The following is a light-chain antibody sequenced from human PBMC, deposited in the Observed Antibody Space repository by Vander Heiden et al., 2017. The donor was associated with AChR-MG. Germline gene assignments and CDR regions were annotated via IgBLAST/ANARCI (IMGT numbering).Light chain of an antibody. CDR1: QSVSSSY. J-gene: IGKJ2*01. Sequence: EIVLTQSPGTLSLSPGEGAPLSCRASQSVSSSYLAWYQQKPGQAPSLLIYGASSRATGIPDRFSGSGSGTDFTLTISRLEPEDFAVYYCQQYGTTFGQGTKLEMK. CDR2: GAS. CDR3: QQYGTT. V-gene: IGKV3-20*01.